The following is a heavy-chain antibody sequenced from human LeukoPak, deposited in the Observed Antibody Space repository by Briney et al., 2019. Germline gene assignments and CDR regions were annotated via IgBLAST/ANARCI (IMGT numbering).Heavy chain of an antibody. CDR3: ARDSPRQGMDV. Sequence: PSETLSLTCVVYGGSFSGYYWSWIRQPAGKGLEWIGRIYTSGSTNYNPSLKSRVTISVDTSKNQFSLKLSSVTAADTAVYYCARDSPRQGMDVWGQGTTVTVSS. CDR2: IYTSGST. V-gene: IGHV4-4*07. J-gene: IGHJ6*02. CDR1: GGSFSGYY.